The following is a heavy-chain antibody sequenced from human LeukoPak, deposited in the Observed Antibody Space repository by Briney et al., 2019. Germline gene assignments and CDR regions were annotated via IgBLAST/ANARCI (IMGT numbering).Heavy chain of an antibody. CDR2: INPNSGGT. CDR3: ARHPRDIVVVPAAMETTNWFDP. J-gene: IGHJ5*02. CDR1: GYTFTGYY. Sequence: ASVKVSCKASGYTFTGYYMHWVRQAPGQGLEWMGRINPNSGGTNYAQKFQGRVTMTRDTSISTAYMELSRLRSGDTAVYYCARHPRDIVVVPAAMETTNWFDPWGQGTLVTVSS. D-gene: IGHD2-2*01. V-gene: IGHV1-2*06.